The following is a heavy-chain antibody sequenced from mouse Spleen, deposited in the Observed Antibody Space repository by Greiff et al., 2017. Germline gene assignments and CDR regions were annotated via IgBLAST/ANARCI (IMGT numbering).Heavy chain of an antibody. CDR1: GYTFTSYW. V-gene: IGHV1-55*01. D-gene: IGHD2-5*01. CDR2: IYPGSGST. CDR3: ARSWNSNLYAMDY. J-gene: IGHJ4*01. Sequence: SGAELARPGASVKLSCKASGYTFTSYWITWVKQRPGQGLEWIGDIYPGSGSTNYNEKFKSKATLTVDTSSSTAYMQLSSLTSEDSAVYYCARSWNSNLYAMDYWGQGTSVTVSS.